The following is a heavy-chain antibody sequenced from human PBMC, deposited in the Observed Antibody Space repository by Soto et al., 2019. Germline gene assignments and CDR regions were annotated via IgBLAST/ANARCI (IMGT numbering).Heavy chain of an antibody. V-gene: IGHV4-31*03. CDR2: IYYSGST. J-gene: IGHJ4*02. D-gene: IGHD3-22*01. CDR1: GGSISSGGYY. Sequence: QVQLQESGPGLVKPSQTLSLTCTVSGGSISSGGYYWSWIRQHPGKGLEWIGYIYYSGSTYYNPSLKSRVTISVDTSKNQFSLKLSSVTAAGTAVYYCARFGYSTNIGIDYWGQGTLVTVSS. CDR3: ARFGYSTNIGIDY.